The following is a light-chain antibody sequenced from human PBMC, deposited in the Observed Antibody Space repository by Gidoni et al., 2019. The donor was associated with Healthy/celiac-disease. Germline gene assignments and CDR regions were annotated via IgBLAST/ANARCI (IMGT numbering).Light chain of an antibody. CDR2: GAS. CDR3: QHYNNWPPYT. Sequence: EIVMTQSPATLSVSPGERAALSCRASQSVSSNLAWYQQKPGQAPRLLIYGASTRATGIPASFSGSGSGTEFPLTISSLQSEDFAVYYCQHYNNWPPYTFGQGTQLEIK. V-gene: IGKV3-15*01. J-gene: IGKJ2*01. CDR1: QSVSSN.